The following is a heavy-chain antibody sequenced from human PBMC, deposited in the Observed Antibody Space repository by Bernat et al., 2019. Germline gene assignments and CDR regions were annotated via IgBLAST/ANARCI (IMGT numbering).Heavy chain of an antibody. Sequence: QLAESGGDLVQPGGSLRLSCAASGFTFSKFWTYWVRQAPGKGLVWVSRINTDGSNTIYADSVKGRFTISRDNAKNTVNLQMNSLRVEDTGVYYCAKGGWYYNSYVDLWGKGTTVTVSS. CDR2: INTDGSNT. D-gene: IGHD3-16*01. V-gene: IGHV3-74*01. J-gene: IGHJ6*04. CDR3: AKGGWYYNSYVDL. CDR1: GFTFSKFW.